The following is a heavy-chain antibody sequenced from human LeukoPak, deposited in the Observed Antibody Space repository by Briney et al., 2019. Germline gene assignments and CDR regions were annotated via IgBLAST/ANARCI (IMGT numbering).Heavy chain of an antibody. J-gene: IGHJ4*02. CDR2: IYASGTT. V-gene: IGHV4-61*02. Sequence: SQTLSLTCTVSGGSISSGSYCWSWTRQPAGKGLEWIGRIYASGTTNYNPSLKSRVTISVDTSKNQFSLKLSSVTAADTAVYYCARAHGDYSETDYWGQGTLVTVSS. D-gene: IGHD4-17*01. CDR3: ARAHGDYSETDY. CDR1: GGSISSGSYC.